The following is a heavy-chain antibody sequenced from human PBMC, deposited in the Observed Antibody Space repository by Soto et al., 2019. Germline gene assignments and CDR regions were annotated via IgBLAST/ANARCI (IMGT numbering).Heavy chain of an antibody. CDR2: VSPPFRTS. V-gene: IGHV1-69*01. J-gene: IGHJ6*02. Sequence: QVQLVQSGAEVKKPGSSVKVSCKTSGVSFNNNGIGWVRQAPGHGLEWRGGVSPPFRTSNYARKFQGRISITADASTGTVNMELSSLTSEDTAQYYFARVLSYGSGSYSPYGMDVWGQGTRVTVSS. CDR3: ARVLSYGSGSYSPYGMDV. CDR1: GVSFNNNG. D-gene: IGHD3-10*01.